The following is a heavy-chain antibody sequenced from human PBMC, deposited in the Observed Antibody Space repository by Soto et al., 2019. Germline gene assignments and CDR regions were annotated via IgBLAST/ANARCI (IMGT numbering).Heavy chain of an antibody. Sequence: GESLKISCKASGYDFSTHWIGWVRHMPGKGLQWMAIIYPSDSDTKYSPSSRGHVTISVTKSITTVFLQWSSLRASDTAMYYCARQIYDSDTGPNFQYYFDSWGQGTPVTVSS. CDR1: GYDFSTHW. V-gene: IGHV5-51*01. D-gene: IGHD3-22*01. CDR2: IYPSDSDT. J-gene: IGHJ4*02. CDR3: ARQIYDSDTGPNFQYYFDS.